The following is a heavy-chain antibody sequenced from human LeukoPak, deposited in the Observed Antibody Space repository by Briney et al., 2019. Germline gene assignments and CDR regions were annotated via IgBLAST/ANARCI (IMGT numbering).Heavy chain of an antibody. J-gene: IGHJ5*02. D-gene: IGHD3-3*01. V-gene: IGHV1-2*02. CDR2: INPNSGGT. Sequence: ASVKVSCKASGYTFTGYYMHWVRQAPGQGLEWMGWINPNSGGTNYAQKFQGRVTMTRDTSISTAYMELSRLRSDDTAVYYCAREYYDFWSGYRNWFDPWGQGTLVTVSS. CDR3: AREYYDFWSGYRNWFDP. CDR1: GYTFTGYY.